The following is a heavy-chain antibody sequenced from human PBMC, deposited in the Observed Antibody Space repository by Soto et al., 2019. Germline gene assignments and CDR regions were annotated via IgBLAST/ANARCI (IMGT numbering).Heavy chain of an antibody. D-gene: IGHD6-19*01. J-gene: IGHJ6*02. V-gene: IGHV1-18*04. CDR1: GYTFTSYG. Sequence: ASVKVSCKASGYTFTSYGISWVRQAPGQGPEWMGWISAYNGNTNYAQKLQGRVTMTTDTSTSTAYMELRSLRSDDTAVYYCATGYSSGWYPLAGHMDVWGQGTTVTVSS. CDR2: ISAYNGNT. CDR3: ATGYSSGWYPLAGHMDV.